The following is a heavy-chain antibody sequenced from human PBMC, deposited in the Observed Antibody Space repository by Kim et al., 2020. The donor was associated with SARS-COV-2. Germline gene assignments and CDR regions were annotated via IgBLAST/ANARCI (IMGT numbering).Heavy chain of an antibody. CDR2: IKSKGDGETT. D-gene: IGHD4-17*01. Sequence: GGSLRLSCAASGFTFKNAWLTWVRQAAGKGLEWVGRIKSKGDGETTAYAAPVQGRFTISRDDSRNMVYLQMNSLKTDDTAVYHCTTFDYGDYEGRHYWGQGTPVTVSS. J-gene: IGHJ4*02. CDR1: GFTFKNAW. V-gene: IGHV3-15*01. CDR3: TTFDYGDYEGRHY.